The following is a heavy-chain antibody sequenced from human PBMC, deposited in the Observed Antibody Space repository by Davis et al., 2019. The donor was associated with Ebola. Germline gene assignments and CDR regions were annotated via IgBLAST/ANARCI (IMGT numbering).Heavy chain of an antibody. J-gene: IGHJ4*02. CDR1: GGSISSYY. Sequence: PSETLSLTCTVSGGSISSYYWSWIRQPPGKGLEWIGEINHSGSTNYNPSLKSRVTISVDTSKNQFSLKLSSVNAADTAVYYCACIPIGGNYYDSSGYSNPFDYWGQGTLVTVSS. D-gene: IGHD3-22*01. CDR2: INHSGST. CDR3: ACIPIGGNYYDSSGYSNPFDY. V-gene: IGHV4-34*01.